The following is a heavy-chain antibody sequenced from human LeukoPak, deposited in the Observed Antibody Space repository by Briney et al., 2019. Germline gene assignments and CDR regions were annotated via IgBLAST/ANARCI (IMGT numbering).Heavy chain of an antibody. V-gene: IGHV3-33*01. Sequence: PGGSLRLSCAASGFTFSSYGMHWVRQAPGKGLEWVAVVWYDGGSKYYADSVKGRFTISRDNSKNTLYLQMNSLRAGDTAVYYCARDAETSGSYADYWGQGTLVTVSS. CDR2: VWYDGGSK. D-gene: IGHD3-10*01. CDR3: ARDAETSGSYADY. J-gene: IGHJ4*02. CDR1: GFTFSSYG.